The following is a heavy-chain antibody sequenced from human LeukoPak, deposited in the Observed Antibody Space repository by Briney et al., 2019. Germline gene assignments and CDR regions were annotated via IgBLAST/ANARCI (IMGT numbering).Heavy chain of an antibody. V-gene: IGHV3-23*01. J-gene: IGHJ5*02. CDR1: GFTFSSYA. Sequence: QPGGSLRLSCAASGFTFSSYAMSWVRQAPGKGLEWVSAISGSGGSTYYADSVKGRFTISRDNSKNTLYLQMNSLRAEDTAVYYCAKDPSIAAAGRPSWFDPWGQGTLVTVSS. CDR2: ISGSGGST. CDR3: AKDPSIAAAGRPSWFDP. D-gene: IGHD6-13*01.